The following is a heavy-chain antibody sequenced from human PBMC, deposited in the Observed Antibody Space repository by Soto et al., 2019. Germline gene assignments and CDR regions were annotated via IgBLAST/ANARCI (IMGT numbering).Heavy chain of an antibody. D-gene: IGHD4-17*01. CDR3: AREPKYGDHSHDNVFDI. J-gene: IGHJ3*02. Sequence: GGSLRLSCAAYGFTFSSDRMNWVRQAPEKGLEWVSYISSSSSTIYYADSVKGRFTISGDNAKNSLYLQMNSLRAEDTAVYYWAREPKYGDHSHDNVFDIWAKGTMVPGS. CDR2: ISSSSSTI. CDR1: GFTFSSDR. V-gene: IGHV3-48*01.